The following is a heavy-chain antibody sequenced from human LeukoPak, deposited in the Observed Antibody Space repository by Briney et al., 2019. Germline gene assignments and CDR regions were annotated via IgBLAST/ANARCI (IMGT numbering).Heavy chain of an antibody. Sequence: ASVTVSCKASGYTFTGYYMHWVRQAPGQGLEWMGWINPNSGGTNYAQKFQGRATMTRDTSISTAYMELSRLRSDDTAVYYCARGKGTYSSSVSAFDIWGQGTMVTVSS. J-gene: IGHJ3*02. CDR3: ARGKGTYSSSVSAFDI. V-gene: IGHV1-2*02. CDR1: GYTFTGYY. D-gene: IGHD6-6*01. CDR2: INPNSGGT.